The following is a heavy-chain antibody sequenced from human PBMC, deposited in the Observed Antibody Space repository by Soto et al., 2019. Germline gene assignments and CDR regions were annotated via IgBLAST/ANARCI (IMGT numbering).Heavy chain of an antibody. CDR1: GFTFSDHY. CDR2: TRNKVNSYTT. V-gene: IGHV3-72*01. CDR3: ARVEMATMSWAFDI. Sequence: EVQLVESGGGLVQPGGSLRLSCAASGFTFSDHYMDWVRQAPGKGLEWVGRTRNKVNSYTTQYAASVKGRFTISRDDSKNSLYLQMNSLKTEDTAVYYCARVEMATMSWAFDIWGQGTMVTVSS. D-gene: IGHD5-12*01. J-gene: IGHJ3*02.